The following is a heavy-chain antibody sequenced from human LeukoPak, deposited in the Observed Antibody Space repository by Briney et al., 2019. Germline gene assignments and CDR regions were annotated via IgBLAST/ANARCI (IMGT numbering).Heavy chain of an antibody. Sequence: GGSLRLSCAASGFTLSSNYMSWVPPAPGKGRECGSSIYIGGRTYYADSVKGRFTISRDNPNNTLYLQMHSLTAEHTAVYYCAREISRFGIWGQGTLVTVSS. J-gene: IGHJ4*02. V-gene: IGHV3-66*01. CDR1: GFTLSSNY. CDR3: AREISRFGI. CDR2: IYIGGRT. D-gene: IGHD3-16*01.